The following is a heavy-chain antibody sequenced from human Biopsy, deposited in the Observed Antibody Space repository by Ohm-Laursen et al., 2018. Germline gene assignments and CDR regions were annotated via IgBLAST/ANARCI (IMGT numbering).Heavy chain of an antibody. CDR3: ARDGAGSYHDY. Sequence: SLRLSCAASGFTFSDYYMSWIRQAPGKGLEWLSYISGSGTTIFYADSVKGRLTVSRDNAKNSLYLQMNSLTVEDTAVYYCARDGAGSYHDYWGQGTLVTVSS. CDR2: ISGSGTTI. V-gene: IGHV3-11*01. CDR1: GFTFSDYY. D-gene: IGHD3-10*01. J-gene: IGHJ4*02.